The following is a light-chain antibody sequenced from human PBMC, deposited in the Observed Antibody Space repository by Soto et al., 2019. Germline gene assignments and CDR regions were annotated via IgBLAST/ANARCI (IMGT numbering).Light chain of an antibody. CDR2: GAS. CDR3: QQYCTSPIT. CDR1: QSVSSNY. Sequence: ELGVTQSPGTLSLSPGERATLSCRASQSVSSNYLAWYQQKPGQAPRLLIYGASSRATGIPDRSSGSGSGTDFTLTISRLEPEDFAVYYCQQYCTSPITFGQGTRLEIK. V-gene: IGKV3-20*01. J-gene: IGKJ1*01.